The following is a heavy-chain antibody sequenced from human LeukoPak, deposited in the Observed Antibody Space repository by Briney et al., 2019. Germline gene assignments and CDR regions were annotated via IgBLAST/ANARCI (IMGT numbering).Heavy chain of an antibody. CDR1: GGSISSGSYY. V-gene: IGHV4-61*02. CDR3: VRKGDV. Sequence: SEALSLTCTVSGGSISSGSYYWSWIRQSAGKGLEWIGRIYSSGNTNYNPSLDSRVTISVDTSKNQFSLKLSSVTAADTAIYYCVRKGDVWGKGITVTISS. CDR2: IYSSGNT. J-gene: IGHJ6*04.